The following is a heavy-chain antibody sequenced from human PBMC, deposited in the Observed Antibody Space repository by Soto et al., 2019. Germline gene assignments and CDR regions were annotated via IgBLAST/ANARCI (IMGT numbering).Heavy chain of an antibody. CDR2: IIPIFGTA. CDR3: ARDGSGYRSRASQMDV. V-gene: IGHV1-69*01. D-gene: IGHD3-22*01. Sequence: QVQLVQSGAEVKKPGSSVKVSCKASGDTFSSYAISWVRQAPGQGLEWMGGIIPIFGTANYAQKFQGRVTITADESTSTAYMELSSLSSEGTAVYYCARDGSGYRSRASQMDVWGQGTAVTVSS. CDR1: GDTFSSYA. J-gene: IGHJ6*02.